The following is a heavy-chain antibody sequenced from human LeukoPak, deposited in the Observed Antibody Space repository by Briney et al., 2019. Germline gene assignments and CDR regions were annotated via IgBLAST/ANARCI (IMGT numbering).Heavy chain of an antibody. CDR3: ARGPTYSSGWRNYYYYMDV. Sequence: SETLSLTCAVYGGSFSGYYWSWIRQPPGKGLEWIGEINHSGSTNYNPSLKSRVTISVDTSKNQFSLKLSSVTAADTAVYYCARGPTYSSGWRNYYYYMDVWGKGTTVTVS. J-gene: IGHJ6*03. V-gene: IGHV4-34*01. CDR2: INHSGST. CDR1: GGSFSGYY. D-gene: IGHD6-19*01.